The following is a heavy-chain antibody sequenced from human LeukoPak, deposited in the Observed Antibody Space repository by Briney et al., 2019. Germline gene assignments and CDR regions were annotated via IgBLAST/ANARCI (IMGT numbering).Heavy chain of an antibody. CDR3: AKDSGYYDSSGPDE. CDR1: GFTFSSYE. V-gene: IGHV3-48*03. D-gene: IGHD3-22*01. CDR2: ISRSGSTI. Sequence: PGGSLRLSCAASGFTFSSYEMNWVRQAPGKGLEWVSYISRSGSTIYYADSVKGRFTISRDNSKNTLYLEMNSLRAEDTAVYYCAKDSGYYDSSGPDEWGQGTLVTVSS. J-gene: IGHJ4*02.